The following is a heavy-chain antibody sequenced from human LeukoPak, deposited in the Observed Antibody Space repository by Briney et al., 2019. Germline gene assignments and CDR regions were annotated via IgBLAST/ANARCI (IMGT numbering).Heavy chain of an antibody. CDR1: GFTFSRYS. V-gene: IGHV3-21*01. J-gene: IGHJ4*02. Sequence: GGSLRLSCAASGFTFSRYSMNWVRQAPGKGLEWVSSISTSSYYIFYADSVKGRFTISGDNAKNSLYLQMNTLRDEDTAVYYCARDLILADSSGSSAHDYWGQGTLVTVSS. CDR2: ISTSSYYI. D-gene: IGHD2-15*01. CDR3: ARDLILADSSGSSAHDY.